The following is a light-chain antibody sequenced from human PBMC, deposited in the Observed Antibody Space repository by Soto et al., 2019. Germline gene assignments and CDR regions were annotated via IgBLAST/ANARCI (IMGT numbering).Light chain of an antibody. CDR1: SSDVGGYNY. V-gene: IGLV2-8*01. J-gene: IGLJ2*01. CDR3: SSYAGRNRV. CDR2: EVS. Sequence: QSALTQPHSASGSPGQSVTISCTGTSSDVGGYNYVSWYQQHPGKAPKLMIYEVSKRPSGLPDRFSGSKSGNTASLTVSGLQAEDEADYYCSSYAGRNRVFGGGTKLTVL.